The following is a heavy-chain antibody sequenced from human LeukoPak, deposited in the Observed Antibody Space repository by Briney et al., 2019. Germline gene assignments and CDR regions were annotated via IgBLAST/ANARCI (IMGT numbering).Heavy chain of an antibody. Sequence: GRSLGLSCAASGFTFSSYAMHWVRQAPGKGLEWVAVISYDGSNKYYADSVKGRFTISRDNSKNTLYLQMNSLRAEDTAVYYCAKVHPGWPLSTVTAHYFDYWGQGTLVTVSS. CDR2: ISYDGSNK. CDR3: AKVHPGWPLSTVTAHYFDY. V-gene: IGHV3-30-3*01. CDR1: GFTFSSYA. D-gene: IGHD4-17*01. J-gene: IGHJ4*02.